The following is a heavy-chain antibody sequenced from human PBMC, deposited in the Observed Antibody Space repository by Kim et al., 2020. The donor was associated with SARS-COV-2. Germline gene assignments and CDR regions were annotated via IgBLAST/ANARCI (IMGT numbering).Heavy chain of an antibody. V-gene: IGHV3-23*01. CDR2: ISGSGGST. Sequence: GGSLRLSCAASGFTFSSYAMSWVRQAPGKGLEWVSAISGSGGSTYYADSVKGRFTISRDNSKNTLYLQMNSLRAEDTAVYYCAKGCSVDCSSTSCYIVDFWGQGTLVTVSS. CDR3: AKGCSVDCSSTSCYIVDF. CDR1: GFTFSSYA. D-gene: IGHD2-2*02. J-gene: IGHJ4*02.